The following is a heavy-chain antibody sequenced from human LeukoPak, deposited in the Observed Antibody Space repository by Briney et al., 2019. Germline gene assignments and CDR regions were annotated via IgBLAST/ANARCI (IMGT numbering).Heavy chain of an antibody. J-gene: IGHJ4*02. CDR3: AKVRYVGYYFDS. Sequence: PGGSLRLSCAASGFTFSSYAVSWVRQAPGKGLEWVSGISGSGGSEYYADSVKGRFTISRDNSLNTLYLQMNSLRVEDTAVYYCAKVRYVGYYFDSWGQGTLVTVSS. D-gene: IGHD3-9*01. CDR2: ISGSGGSE. V-gene: IGHV3-23*01. CDR1: GFTFSSYA.